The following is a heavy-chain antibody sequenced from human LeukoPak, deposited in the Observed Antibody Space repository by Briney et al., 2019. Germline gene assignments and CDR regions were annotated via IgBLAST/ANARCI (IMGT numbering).Heavy chain of an antibody. D-gene: IGHD2-15*01. CDR1: GGSISTYY. CDR3: ARRVVAHWYFDL. J-gene: IGHJ2*01. Sequence: PSETLSLTCTVSGGSISTYYWSWIRQPPGKGLEYIGYIYYSGSTNYNPSLKSRVTMSLDTSKNQFSLKLSSVTAADTAVYYCARRVVAHWYFDLWGRGTLVTVSS. CDR2: IYYSGST. V-gene: IGHV4-59*08.